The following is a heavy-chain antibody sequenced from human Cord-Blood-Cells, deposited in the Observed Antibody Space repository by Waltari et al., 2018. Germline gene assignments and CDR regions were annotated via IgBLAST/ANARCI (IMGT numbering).Heavy chain of an antibody. CDR1: GYSFTSYW. CDR3: ARIAPNYYGSGSYYRNAFDI. CDR2: IYPGDSDT. J-gene: IGHJ3*02. D-gene: IGHD3-10*01. Sequence: EVQLVQSGAEVKKPGESLKISCKGSGYSFTSYWIGWVRQMPGKGLEWMGIIYPGDSDTRYSPSFQCQVTISADKSISTAYLQWSSLKASDTAMYYCARIAPNYYGSGSYYRNAFDIWGQGTMVTVSS. V-gene: IGHV5-51*03.